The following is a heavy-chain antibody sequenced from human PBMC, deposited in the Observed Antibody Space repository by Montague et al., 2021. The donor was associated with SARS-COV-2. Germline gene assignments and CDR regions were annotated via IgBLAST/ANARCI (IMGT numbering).Heavy chain of an antibody. CDR3: ARARTRFSLIVVVIDTFDI. Sequence: TLSLTCTVSGGSISSGGYYWSWIRQRPGKGLEWIAYIYYSGSTYYNPSLKSRVSISVDTSKNQFSLKLSSVTAADTAVYYCARARTRFSLIVVVIDTFDIGGQGTMVTASS. CDR1: GGSISSGGYY. V-gene: IGHV4-31*03. D-gene: IGHD3-22*01. CDR2: IYYSGST. J-gene: IGHJ3*02.